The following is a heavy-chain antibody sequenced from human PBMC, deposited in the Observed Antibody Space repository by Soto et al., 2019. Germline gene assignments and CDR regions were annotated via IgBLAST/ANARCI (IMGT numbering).Heavy chain of an antibody. CDR2: INHSGTI. CDR3: ARADRTLVTSYSLDV. D-gene: IGHD2-21*02. V-gene: IGHV4-34*01. J-gene: IGHJ6*02. Sequence: PXXTLSLPCAVYGGSFSGYYWTWIRQPPGKGLEWIGEINHSGTINFKPSIKSRLTISLDTSKKHLSLKLSSVTDADTAAYYCARADRTLVTSYSLDVWGQGTTGTVSS. CDR1: GGSFSGYY.